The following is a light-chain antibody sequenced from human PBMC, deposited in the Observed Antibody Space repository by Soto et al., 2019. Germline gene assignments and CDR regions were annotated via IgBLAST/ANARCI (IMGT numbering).Light chain of an antibody. V-gene: IGLV2-14*03. CDR3: SSYTSSTTLV. J-gene: IGLJ1*01. Sequence: QSALTQPASVSASPGQSITISCTGTRGDIGGYNYVSWYQQHPGKAPKLMIYDVYHRPSGVSNRFSASKSGNTASLTISGLQAEDEADYSCSSYTSSTTLVFGTGTKLTVL. CDR1: RGDIGGYNY. CDR2: DVY.